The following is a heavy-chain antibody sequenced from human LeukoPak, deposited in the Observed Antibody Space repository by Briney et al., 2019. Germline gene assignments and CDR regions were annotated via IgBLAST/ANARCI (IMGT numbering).Heavy chain of an antibody. Sequence: GGSLRLSCAASGFTFNDHYMTWIRQAPGKGLEWVSYISPRSTTIYYADSVKGRFTISRDNAKNSLYLQMNSLGAEDTAVYYCAREAYGGYVVDFYYYYYMDVWGKGTTVSVSS. V-gene: IGHV3-11*04. CDR2: ISPRSTTI. J-gene: IGHJ6*03. D-gene: IGHD4-17*01. CDR1: GFTFNDHY. CDR3: AREAYGGYVVDFYYYYYMDV.